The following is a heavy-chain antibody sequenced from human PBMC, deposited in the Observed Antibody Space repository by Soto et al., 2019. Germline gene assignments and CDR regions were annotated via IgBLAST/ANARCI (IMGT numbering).Heavy chain of an antibody. CDR2: INAGNGNT. CDR1: GYTFTNYA. J-gene: IGHJ5*02. D-gene: IGHD3-10*02. V-gene: IGHV1-3*01. CDR3: ARTLFGWGIWFDP. Sequence: ASVKVSCKASGYTFTNYAMHWVRQAPGQRLEWMGWINAGNGNTKYSQKFQGRVTITRDTSASTAYMELSSLRSEDTAVYYCARTLFGWGIWFDPWGQGTLVTVSS.